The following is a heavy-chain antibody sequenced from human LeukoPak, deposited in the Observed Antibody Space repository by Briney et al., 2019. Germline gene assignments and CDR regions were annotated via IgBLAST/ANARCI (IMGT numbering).Heavy chain of an antibody. J-gene: IGHJ6*02. CDR2: IYTSGST. D-gene: IGHD6-19*01. CDR3: ARVRRVYSSGWYGSPGGYYGMDV. CDR1: GGSISSYY. V-gene: IGHV4-4*07. Sequence: KPSETLSLTCTVSGGSISSYYWSWIRQPAGKGLEWIGRIYTSGSTNYNPSLKSRVTMSVDTSKNQFSLKLSSVTAADTAVYYCARVRRVYSSGWYGSPGGYYGMDVWGQGTTVTVPS.